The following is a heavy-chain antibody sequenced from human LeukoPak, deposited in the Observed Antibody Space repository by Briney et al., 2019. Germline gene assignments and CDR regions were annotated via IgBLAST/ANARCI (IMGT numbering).Heavy chain of an antibody. CDR1: GGSISSSYYY. J-gene: IGHJ5*02. Sequence: TETLSLTCTVSGGSISSSYYYWGWIRQPPGKGLEWIGSIYYSGSTYYNPSLKGRVTITVDTSKNQFSLKLSSVTAAGTAVYYCARLVILFYPNWFDPWGQGTRVIVSS. CDR3: ARLVILFYPNWFDP. V-gene: IGHV4-39*01. CDR2: IYYSGST. D-gene: IGHD2/OR15-2a*01.